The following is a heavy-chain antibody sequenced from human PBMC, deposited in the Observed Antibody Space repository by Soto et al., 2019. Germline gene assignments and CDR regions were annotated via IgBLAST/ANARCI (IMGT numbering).Heavy chain of an antibody. Sequence: PGASVKISHDGSGYSFTTYWIGWVLQIPGKALEWMGIIYPGDSDNRCSPSFQGQVTISADKSISTAYLQWSSLKAAGTAMYYCARVKGDWYVGYDYYGMDVGGQGTTVTVSS. J-gene: IGHJ6*02. CDR1: GYSFTTYW. V-gene: IGHV5-51*01. D-gene: IGHD3-9*01. CDR2: IYPGDSDN. CDR3: ARVKGDWYVGYDYYGMDV.